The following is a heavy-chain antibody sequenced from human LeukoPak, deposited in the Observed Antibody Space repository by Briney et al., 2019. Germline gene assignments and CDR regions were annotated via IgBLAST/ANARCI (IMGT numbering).Heavy chain of an antibody. V-gene: IGHV3-23*01. CDR3: AKDQRPDSGYDIDS. CDR2: IYPSGGTT. CDR1: GFTFSTYS. J-gene: IGHJ4*02. D-gene: IGHD5-12*01. Sequence: DPGGSLRLSCAASGFTFSTYSMSWVRQAPRKGLEWVSVIYPSGGTTYYADSVKGRFTISRDNSKNTLYLQMHSLRAEDTALYYCAKDQRPDSGYDIDSWGQGTLVTVSS.